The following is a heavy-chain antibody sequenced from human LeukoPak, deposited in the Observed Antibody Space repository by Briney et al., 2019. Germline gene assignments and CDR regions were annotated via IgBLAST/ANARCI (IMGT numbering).Heavy chain of an antibody. CDR2: INPNSGGT. V-gene: IGHV1-2*02. Sequence: VASVTVSCKASGYTFTGYYMHWVRQAPGQGLEWMGWINPNSGGTNYAQKFQGRVTMTRDASISTAYMELSRLRSDDTAVYYCARDSTFNSGLDYWGQGTLVTVSS. J-gene: IGHJ4*02. D-gene: IGHD1-1*01. CDR3: ARDSTFNSGLDY. CDR1: GYTFTGYY.